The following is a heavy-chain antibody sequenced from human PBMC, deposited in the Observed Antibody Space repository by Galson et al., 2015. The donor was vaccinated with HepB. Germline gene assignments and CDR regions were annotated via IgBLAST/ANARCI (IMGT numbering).Heavy chain of an antibody. V-gene: IGHV3-21*01. CDR2: ISSSSSYI. CDR1: GFTFSSYS. CDR3: AREKEDIVAVTGQ. J-gene: IGHJ4*02. Sequence: SLRLSCAASGFTFSSYSMNWVRQAPGKGLEWVSSISSSSSYIYYADSVKGRFTISRDNAKNSLYLQMNSLRAEDTAVYYCAREKEDIVAVTGQWGQGTLVTVSS. D-gene: IGHD5-12*01.